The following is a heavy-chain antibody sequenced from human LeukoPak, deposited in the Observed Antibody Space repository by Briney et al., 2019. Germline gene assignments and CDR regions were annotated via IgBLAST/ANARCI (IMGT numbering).Heavy chain of an antibody. CDR2: ISYDGSNK. CDR1: GFTFSSHG. V-gene: IGHV3-30*19. CDR3: ARVPLVAVAGFDY. Sequence: PGGSLRLSCAASGFTFSSHGMYWVRQAPGKGLEWVAVISYDGSNKYYADSVKGRFTISRDNSKNTLYLQMNSLRAEDTAVYYCARVPLVAVAGFDYWGQGTLVTVSS. J-gene: IGHJ4*02. D-gene: IGHD6-19*01.